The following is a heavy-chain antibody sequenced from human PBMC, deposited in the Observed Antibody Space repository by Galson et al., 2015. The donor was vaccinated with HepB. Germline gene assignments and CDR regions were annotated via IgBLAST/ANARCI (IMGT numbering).Heavy chain of an antibody. D-gene: IGHD6-19*01. CDR1: GLTFSTFG. CDR2: IWYDGSHK. V-gene: IGHV3-33*01. CDR3: ARVEGSGWSDYYYGMDV. J-gene: IGHJ6*02. Sequence: SLRLSCAASGLTFSTFGMHWVRQAPGKGLEWVAVIWYDGSHKYYADSVKGRFTISRDNSKNTLYLQMNSLRAGDTAVYYCARVEGSGWSDYYYGMDVWGQGTTVTVSS.